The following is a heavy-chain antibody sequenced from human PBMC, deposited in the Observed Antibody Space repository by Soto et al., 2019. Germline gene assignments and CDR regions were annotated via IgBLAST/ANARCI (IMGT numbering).Heavy chain of an antibody. CDR1: GYTFTAYF. Sequence: ASVKVSCKASGYTFTAYFIHWVRQAPGQGLGWIGMVNPSRGSTNYAQKFQGRVGMTWDTSTRTVYMDLSSLRSDDTAVYYCARAPFSSSSFFFDYWGPGTLVTVSS. V-gene: IGHV1-46*01. D-gene: IGHD6-6*01. CDR3: ARAPFSSSSFFFDY. CDR2: VNPSRGST. J-gene: IGHJ4*02.